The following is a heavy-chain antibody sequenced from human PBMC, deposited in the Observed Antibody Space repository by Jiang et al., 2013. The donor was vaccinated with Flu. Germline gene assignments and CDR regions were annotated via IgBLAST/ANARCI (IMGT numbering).Heavy chain of an antibody. D-gene: IGHD3-10*01. V-gene: IGHV3-30*01. CDR3: ARAWKGPSGVRGVNLDYYYGMDV. J-gene: IGHJ6*01. CDR2: ISYDGSNK. Sequence: VQLVESGGGVVQPGRSLRLSCAASGFTFSSYAMHWVRQAPGKGLEWVAVISYDGSNKYYADSVKGRFTISRDNSKNTLYLQMNSLRAEDTAVYYCARAWKGPSGVRGVNLDYYYGMDV. CDR1: GFTFSSYA.